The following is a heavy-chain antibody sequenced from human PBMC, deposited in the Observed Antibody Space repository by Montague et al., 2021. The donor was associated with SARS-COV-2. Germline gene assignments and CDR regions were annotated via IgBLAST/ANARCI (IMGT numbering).Heavy chain of an antibody. V-gene: IGHV2-5*04. D-gene: IGHD6-19*01. Sequence: PALVKPTQTLTLTCTFSGFSLNTSGVAVAWIRQPPGKALECLALIYWNDDKRYRPSLKNRLAITKDTSKNQVVLTLTNMDPVDTGTYYCVHKKSGWPIEFGYWGQGTVVTVSS. CDR3: VHKKSGWPIEFGY. CDR2: IYWNDDK. CDR1: GFSLNTSGVA. J-gene: IGHJ4*02.